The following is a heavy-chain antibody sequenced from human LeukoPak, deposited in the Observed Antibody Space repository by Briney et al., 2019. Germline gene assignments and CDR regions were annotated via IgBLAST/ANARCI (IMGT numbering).Heavy chain of an antibody. V-gene: IGHV1-69*04. J-gene: IGHJ4*02. CDR2: IIPIFDRA. Sequence: SVKVSCKASGGIFSNSSISWVRQAPGQGLEWMGRIIPIFDRAYYAQKFQGRVTISADKSTSTAYMELSSLRSDDTAVYYCARARGEWGASAYWGQGTLVTVSS. CDR1: GGIFSNSS. CDR3: ARARGEWGASAY. D-gene: IGHD1-26*01.